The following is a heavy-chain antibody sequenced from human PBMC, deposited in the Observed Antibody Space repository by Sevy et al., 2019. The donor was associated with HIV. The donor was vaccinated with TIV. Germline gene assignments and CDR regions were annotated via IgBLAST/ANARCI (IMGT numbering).Heavy chain of an antibody. CDR3: ARAVAGNVFHY. CDR2: ITSSGAST. D-gene: IGHD6-19*01. J-gene: IGHJ4*01. V-gene: IGHV3-23*01. CDR1: GFTFSNYA. Sequence: GGSLRLSCAASGFTFSNYAMSWVRQAPGKGLEWVSAITSSGASTFYTDSGKGRFTISRDNSKNTLYLEMNSLRAEDTAIYYCARAVAGNVFHYWGHGALVTVSS.